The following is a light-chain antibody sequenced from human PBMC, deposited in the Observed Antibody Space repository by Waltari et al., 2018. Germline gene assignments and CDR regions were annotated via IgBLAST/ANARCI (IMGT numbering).Light chain of an antibody. V-gene: IGKV1-5*03. CDR2: KAS. J-gene: IGKJ4*02. CDR1: QSISTW. CDR3: HQSEKSPMT. Sequence: DIQMTQSPSSLSASVGDKVTITCRASQSISTWLAWFQLKPGKAPKLLIYKASNLESGVPSRFSGSGSGTEFTLTISRLETEDVGIYYCHQSEKSPMTFGRGTRLEIK.